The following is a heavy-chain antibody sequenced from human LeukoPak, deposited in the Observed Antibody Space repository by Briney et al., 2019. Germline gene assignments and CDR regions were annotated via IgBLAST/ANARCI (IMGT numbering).Heavy chain of an antibody. Sequence: GGSLRLSCAASGFTFSSYSTNWVRQAPGKGLEWVSFISSSSSTIYYADSVKGRFTISRDNAKNSLYLQMNSLRAEETAVYYCARDRGGSYSAIDYWGQGTLVTVSS. CDR2: ISSSSSTI. CDR1: GFTFSSYS. CDR3: ARDRGGSYSAIDY. D-gene: IGHD1-26*01. V-gene: IGHV3-48*04. J-gene: IGHJ4*02.